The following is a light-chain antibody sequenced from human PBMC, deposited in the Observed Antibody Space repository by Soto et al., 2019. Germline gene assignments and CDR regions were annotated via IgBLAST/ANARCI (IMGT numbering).Light chain of an antibody. Sequence: EIVMTQSLATLSVPPGERATISCWASQSVSSNLAWYQQKSGQAPRLLIYGASSRATGIPDRFSGSGSGTDFTLTISRLEPEDFAVYYCEQYGSSPRITCGQGTRLEIK. CDR1: QSVSSN. CDR2: GAS. V-gene: IGKV3-20*01. CDR3: EQYGSSPRIT. J-gene: IGKJ5*01.